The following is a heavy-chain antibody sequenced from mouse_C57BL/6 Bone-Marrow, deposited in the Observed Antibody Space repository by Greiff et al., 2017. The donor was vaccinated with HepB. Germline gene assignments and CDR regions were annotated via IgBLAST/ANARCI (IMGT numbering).Heavy chain of an antibody. CDR3: ARGQDYDGSSQYYFDY. CDR1: GYTFTNYW. Sequence: VQLQQSGAELVRPGTSVKMSCKASGYTFTNYWIGWAKQRPGHGLEWIGDIYPGGGYTNYNEKFKGKATLTADKSSSTAYMQFSSLTSEDSAIYYGARGQDYDGSSQYYFDYWGQGTTLTVSS. CDR2: IYPGGGYT. D-gene: IGHD1-1*01. J-gene: IGHJ2*01. V-gene: IGHV1-63*01.